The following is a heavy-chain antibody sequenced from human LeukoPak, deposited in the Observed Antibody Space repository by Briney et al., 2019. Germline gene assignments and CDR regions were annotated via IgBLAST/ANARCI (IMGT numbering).Heavy chain of an antibody. V-gene: IGHV3-23*01. D-gene: IGHD2-2*01. J-gene: IGHJ5*02. CDR3: AKDRACTSTSCFLDWFDP. CDR2: ISASGGST. Sequence: PGGSLRHSCATSGFTLSSYAMSWVRQVPGKGLERVSTISASGGSTYYADSVKGRFTISRDNSKNTLYLQMNSLRAEDTAVYYCAKDRACTSTSCFLDWFDPWGQGTLVTVPS. CDR1: GFTLSSYA.